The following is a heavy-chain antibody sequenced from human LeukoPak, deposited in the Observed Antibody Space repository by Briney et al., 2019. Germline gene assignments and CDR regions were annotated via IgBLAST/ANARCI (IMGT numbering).Heavy chain of an antibody. J-gene: IGHJ6*03. Sequence: SDTLSLTCIISGGSISSSTYYWGWIRQPPGKGLEWIGEINHSGSTNYNPSFKSRVTISVDTSKNQFSLKLSSVTAADTAVYYCASTMVRGVKYYYYYMDVWGKGTTVTISS. CDR1: GGSISSSTYY. CDR2: INHSGST. V-gene: IGHV4-39*07. D-gene: IGHD3-10*01. CDR3: ASTMVRGVKYYYYYMDV.